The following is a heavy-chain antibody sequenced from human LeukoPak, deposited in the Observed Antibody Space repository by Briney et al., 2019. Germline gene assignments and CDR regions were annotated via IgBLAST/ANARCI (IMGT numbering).Heavy chain of an antibody. J-gene: IGHJ6*03. V-gene: IGHV1-2*02. CDR2: INPNSGGT. CDR3: ASGGYCSGGSCYPGYYYYYYMDV. Sequence: ASVKVSCKASGYTFTGYYMHWVRRAPGQGLEWMGWINPNSGGTNYAQKFQGRVTMTRDTSISTAYMELSRLRSDDTAVYYCASGGYCSGGSCYPGYYYYYYMDVWGKGTTVTVSS. CDR1: GYTFTGYY. D-gene: IGHD2-15*01.